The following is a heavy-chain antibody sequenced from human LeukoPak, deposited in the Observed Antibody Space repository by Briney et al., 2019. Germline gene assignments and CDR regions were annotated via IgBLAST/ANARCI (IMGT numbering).Heavy chain of an antibody. D-gene: IGHD6-19*01. CDR3: ARRSGIAVAGAFDY. CDR1: GFTFSNYA. V-gene: IGHV3-23*01. Sequence: PGGSLRLSCAASGFTFSNYASRWVRQAPGKVLEWVSGISGSGDSTYYADSVKGRFTISRDNSKNTLYLQMNSLRAEDTAVYYCARRSGIAVAGAFDYWGQGTLVTVSS. CDR2: ISGSGDST. J-gene: IGHJ4*02.